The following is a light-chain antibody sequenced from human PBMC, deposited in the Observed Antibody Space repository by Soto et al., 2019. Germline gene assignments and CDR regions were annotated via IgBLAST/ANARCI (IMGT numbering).Light chain of an antibody. CDR2: GAS. J-gene: IGKJ1*01. Sequence: EIVMRQSPATLSVSPGERATLSCRASQNLGTNIAWFQQKPGQALRLLIHGASTRATGTPARLNGSGSGTESSPTIRSLQSEDFAVYYCQQYNMSPRTFGQGTKVDIK. CDR1: QNLGTN. CDR3: QQYNMSPRT. V-gene: IGKV3-15*01.